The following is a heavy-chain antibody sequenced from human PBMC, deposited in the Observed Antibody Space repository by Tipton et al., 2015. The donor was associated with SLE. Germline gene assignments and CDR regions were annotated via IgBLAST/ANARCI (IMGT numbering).Heavy chain of an antibody. CDR3: ARDCGFLESKDGMDV. CDR1: GFTFSSYS. V-gene: IGHV3-48*01. D-gene: IGHD3-3*01. CDR2: ISSSSSTI. J-gene: IGHJ6*02. Sequence: SLRLSCAASGFTFSSYSMNWVRQAPGKGLVGVSYISSSSSTIYYADSEKSRITISRDNAKNSLYLQMNSLRAEDPAVYYCARDCGFLESKDGMDVWGQGTTVTVSS.